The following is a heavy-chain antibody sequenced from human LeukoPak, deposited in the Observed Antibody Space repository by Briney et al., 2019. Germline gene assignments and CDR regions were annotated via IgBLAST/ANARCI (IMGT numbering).Heavy chain of an antibody. CDR2: ISGSGVKV. V-gene: IGHV3-23*01. CDR3: ARGEYYSDTSSYFDY. Sequence: PGGSLRLSCAASGFTFSNYAMSWVRQAPGKGLEWVSTISGSGVKVYYADSVKGRFTISRDNSKNTLFVQMSSLRAEDTAVYYCARGEYYSDTSSYFDYWGQGTLVTVSS. CDR1: GFTFSNYA. J-gene: IGHJ4*02. D-gene: IGHD3-22*01.